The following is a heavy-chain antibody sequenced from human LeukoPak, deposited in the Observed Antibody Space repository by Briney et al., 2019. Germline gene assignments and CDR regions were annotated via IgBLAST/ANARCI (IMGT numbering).Heavy chain of an antibody. V-gene: IGHV4-4*07. CDR1: GGSISNYY. CDR3: AREGYGDSLGYYYMDV. D-gene: IGHD4-17*01. CDR2: IYTSGSS. J-gene: IGHJ6*03. Sequence: PSETLSLTCTVSGGSISNYYWSWIRQPAGKGLEWIGRIYTSGSSNYNPSLKSRITMSVDTSKSEFSLKLSSVTAADTAVYYCAREGYGDSLGYYYMDVWGKGTTVTVSS.